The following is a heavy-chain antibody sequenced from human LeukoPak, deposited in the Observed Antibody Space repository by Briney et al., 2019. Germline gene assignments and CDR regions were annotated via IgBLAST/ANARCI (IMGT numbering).Heavy chain of an antibody. V-gene: IGHV3-48*01. CDR2: ISSSSSTI. Sequence: GGSLRLSCAASGFTFSSYAMDWVRQAPGKGLEWVSYISSSSSTIYYADSVKGRFTISRDNAKNSLYLQMNSLRAEDTAVYYCASDETLFDYWGQGTLVTVSS. CDR3: ASDETLFDY. CDR1: GFTFSSYA. J-gene: IGHJ4*02.